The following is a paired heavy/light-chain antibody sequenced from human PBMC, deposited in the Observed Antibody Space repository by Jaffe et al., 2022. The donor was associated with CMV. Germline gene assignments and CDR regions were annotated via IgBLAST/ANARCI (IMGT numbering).Heavy chain of an antibody. J-gene: IGHJ5*02. CDR2: IDPSDSYT. CDR1: GYTFTNYW. D-gene: IGHD2-2*01. CDR3: ARQKVPSAKWFDP. V-gene: IGHV5-10-1*03. Sequence: EVQLVQSGAEVKKPGRSLRISCKGSGYTFTNYWINWVRQMPGKGLEWMGTIDPSDSYTNYNPSFQGHITISADQSISTAYLQFSSLKASDSALYYCARQKVPSAKWFDPWGQGTLVTVSS.
Light chain of an antibody. V-gene: IGLV2-11*01. CDR3: CSYAANYVYV. Sequence: QSALTQPRSVSGSPGQSVTISCTGTSSDVGDYDYVSWYRQHPGKAPKLIIYDVTERPSGVPDRFSGSKSGNTASLTISGLQAEDEADYYCCSYAANYVYVFGPGTKVTVL. CDR1: SSDVGDYDY. CDR2: DVT. J-gene: IGLJ1*01.